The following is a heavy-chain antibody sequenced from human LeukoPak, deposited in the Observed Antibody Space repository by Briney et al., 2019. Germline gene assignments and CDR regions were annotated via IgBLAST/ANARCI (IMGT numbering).Heavy chain of an antibody. CDR3: ARGVYCGRASCYSYYYYYGMDV. J-gene: IGHJ6*02. Sequence: GGSLRLSCVGSGFIFSSSAMSWVRQAPGKGLEWVAVISFDGSNKYFADSVKGRFSVSRDNSKNTLYLQMNSLRAEDTAVYYCARGVYCGRASCYSYYYYYGMDVWGQGTTVTVSS. V-gene: IGHV3-30*04. CDR2: ISFDGSNK. D-gene: IGHD2-2*01. CDR1: GFIFSSSA.